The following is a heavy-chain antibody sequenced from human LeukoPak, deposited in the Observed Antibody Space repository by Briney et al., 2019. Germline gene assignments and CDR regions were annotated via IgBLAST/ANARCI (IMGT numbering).Heavy chain of an antibody. D-gene: IGHD1-7*01. CDR3: AKGVGYNWNYRWYFDY. CDR1: GFTFSSYW. J-gene: IGHJ4*02. V-gene: IGHV3-7*03. CDR2: IKQDGSEK. Sequence: PGGSLRLSCAASGFTFSSYWMSWVRQAPGKGLEWVANIKQDGSEKYYVDSVKGRFTISRDNAKNSLYLQMNSLRAEDTALYYCAKGVGYNWNYRWYFDYWGQGTLVTVSS.